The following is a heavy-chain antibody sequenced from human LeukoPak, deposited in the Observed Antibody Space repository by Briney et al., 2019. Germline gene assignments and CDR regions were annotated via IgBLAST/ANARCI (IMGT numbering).Heavy chain of an antibody. D-gene: IGHD2-2*02. CDR2: INHSGST. Sequence: SETLSLTCAVYGGSFSGYYWSWIRQPPGKGLEWIGEINHSGSTNYNPSLKSRVTISVDTSKNQFSLKLSSVTAADTAVYYCATSLPPSRPSELATAIRALGYWGQGTLVTVSS. V-gene: IGHV4-34*01. CDR3: ATSLPPSRPSELATAIRALGY. J-gene: IGHJ4*02. CDR1: GGSFSGYY.